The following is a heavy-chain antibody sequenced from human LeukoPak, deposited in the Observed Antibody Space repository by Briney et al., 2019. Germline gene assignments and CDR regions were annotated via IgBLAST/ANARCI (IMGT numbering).Heavy chain of an antibody. CDR2: IYYSGST. CDR1: GGSISSYY. J-gene: IGHJ4*02. Sequence: PSETLSLTCTVSGGSISSYYWSWIRQPPGKGLEWIGYIYYSGSTNYNPSLKSQVTISVDTSKNQFSLKLSSVTAADTAVYYCARHAYYYDSSGYYFDYWGQGTLVTVSS. CDR3: ARHAYYYDSSGYYFDY. D-gene: IGHD3-22*01. V-gene: IGHV4-59*08.